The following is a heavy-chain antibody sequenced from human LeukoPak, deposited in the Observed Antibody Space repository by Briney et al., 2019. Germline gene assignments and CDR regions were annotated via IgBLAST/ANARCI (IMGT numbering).Heavy chain of an antibody. V-gene: IGHV3-23*01. D-gene: IGHD1-1*01. CDR3: AKVWRGNYYDY. J-gene: IGHJ4*02. CDR2: ISETGDSK. CDR1: RFTFNNYG. Sequence: GGSLRLSCAASRFTFNNYGMSWVRQAPGKGLEWVSSISETGDSKYYADSVQGRFTISRDNSKSTLYLQMNSLRSEDTALYYCAKVWRGNYYDYWAREPWSPSPQ.